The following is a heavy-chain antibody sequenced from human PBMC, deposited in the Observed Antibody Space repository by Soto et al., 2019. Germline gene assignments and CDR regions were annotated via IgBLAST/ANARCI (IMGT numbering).Heavy chain of an antibody. CDR3: ARGLAGSSLFTNWFDY. Sequence: SETLSLTCTFSGGSISRGGYYWSWIRQHPGKGLEWIGYIYYSGSTYYNPSLKSRVTISVDTSKNQFSLKLSSVTAADTAVYYCARGLAGSSLFTNWFDYWGQGTLVTVSS. CDR2: IYYSGST. D-gene: IGHD6-13*01. J-gene: IGHJ4*02. CDR1: GGSISRGGYY. V-gene: IGHV4-31*03.